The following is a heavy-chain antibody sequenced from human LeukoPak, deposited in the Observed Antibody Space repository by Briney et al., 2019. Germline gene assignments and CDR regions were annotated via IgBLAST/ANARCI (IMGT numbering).Heavy chain of an antibody. CDR1: GFTFSSYA. CDR2: ISYDGSNK. J-gene: IGHJ4*02. Sequence: GRSPRLSCAASGFTFSSYAMHWVRQAPGKGLEWVAVISYDGSNKYYADSVKGRFTISRDNSKNTLYLQMNSLRAEDTAVYYCARVSGSRTGYFDYWGQGTLVTVSS. V-gene: IGHV3-30*04. CDR3: ARVSGSRTGYFDY. D-gene: IGHD7-27*01.